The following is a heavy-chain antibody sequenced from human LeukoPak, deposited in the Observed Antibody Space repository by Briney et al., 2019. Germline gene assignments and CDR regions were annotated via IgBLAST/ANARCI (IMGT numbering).Heavy chain of an antibody. CDR2: ISGSGGST. CDR3: ANTVYRTTQVGFDY. J-gene: IGHJ4*02. Sequence: GGSLRLSCAASGFTFSSYVMSWVRQAPGKGLEWVSAISGSGGSTYYADSVKGRFTISRDNSKNTLYLQVNSLRAEDTAVYYCANTVYRTTQVGFDYWRQGTLVTVSS. V-gene: IGHV3-23*01. CDR1: GFTFSSYV. D-gene: IGHD2/OR15-2a*01.